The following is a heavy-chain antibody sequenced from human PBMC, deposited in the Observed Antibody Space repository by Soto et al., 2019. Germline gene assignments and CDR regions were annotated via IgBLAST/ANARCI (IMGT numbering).Heavy chain of an antibody. CDR3: ARAVLLWFGDPDPYYFDY. CDR2: IYYSGST. D-gene: IGHD3-10*01. V-gene: IGHV4-59*01. J-gene: IGHJ4*02. Sequence: SETLALTCTVSGGSISSYYWSWIRQPPGKGLEWIGYIYYSGSTNYNPSLKSRVTISVDTSKNQFSLKLSSVTAADTAVYYCARAVLLWFGDPDPYYFDYWGQGTLVTVSS. CDR1: GGSISSYY.